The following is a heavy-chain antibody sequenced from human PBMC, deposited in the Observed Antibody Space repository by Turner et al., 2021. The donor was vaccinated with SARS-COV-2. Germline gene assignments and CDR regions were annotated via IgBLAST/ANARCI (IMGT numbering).Heavy chain of an antibody. CDR2: IYYSGST. J-gene: IGHJ4*02. V-gene: IGHV4-31*03. D-gene: IGHD4-17*01. Sequence: QVQLQESGPGLVKPSQTLSLTCTVSGGSISIGGYYWSWIRQHPGKGLEWIGYIYYSGSTYYNPSLKSRVTISVDTSKNQFSLKLSSVTAADTPVYYCARDYGGNSNYFDYWGQGTLVTVSS. CDR1: GGSISIGGYY. CDR3: ARDYGGNSNYFDY.